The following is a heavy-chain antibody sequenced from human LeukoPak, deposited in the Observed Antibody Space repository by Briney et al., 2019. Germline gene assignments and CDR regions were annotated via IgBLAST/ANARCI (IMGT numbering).Heavy chain of an antibody. CDR2: ISSSSSYI. CDR3: ARAWADKNGETLDY. J-gene: IGHJ4*02. Sequence: PGGSLRLSCAASGFTFSIYSMNWVRQAPGKGLEWVSSISSSSSYIYYADSVKGRFTISRDNAKNSLYLQMNSLRAEDTAVYYCARAWADKNGETLDYWGQGTLVTVSS. D-gene: IGHD4-17*01. CDR1: GFTFSIYS. V-gene: IGHV3-21*01.